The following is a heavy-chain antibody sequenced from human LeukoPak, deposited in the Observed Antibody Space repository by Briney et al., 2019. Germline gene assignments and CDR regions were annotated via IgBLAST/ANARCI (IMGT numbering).Heavy chain of an antibody. V-gene: IGHV3-49*03. CDR2: IRSKAYGVTT. D-gene: IGHD2-15*01. J-gene: IGHJ6*03. Sequence: GGSLRLSCTASGFTFGDYAMSWFRQAPGKGLEWVAFIRSKAYGVTTEYAASVKGRFTISRDDSKSIAYLQMNSLRAEDTAVYYCARVLRYCSGGNCYSGGLGYMDVWGKGTTVTISS. CDR3: ARVLRYCSGGNCYSGGLGYMDV. CDR1: GFTFGDYA.